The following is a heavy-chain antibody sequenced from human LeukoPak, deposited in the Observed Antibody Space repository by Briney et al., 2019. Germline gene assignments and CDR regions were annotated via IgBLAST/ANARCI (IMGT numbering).Heavy chain of an antibody. V-gene: IGHV2-70*04. J-gene: IGHJ4*02. CDR3: ARISPGGAHFDY. Sequence: VSGPALVKPTQTPTLTCTFSGFSLSTSGMRVSWIRQPPGKALEWLARIDWDDDKFYSTSLKTRLTISKDTSKNQVVLTMTNMDPVDTATYYCARISPGGAHFDYWGQGTLVTVSS. CDR1: GFSLSTSGMR. D-gene: IGHD3-16*01. CDR2: IDWDDDK.